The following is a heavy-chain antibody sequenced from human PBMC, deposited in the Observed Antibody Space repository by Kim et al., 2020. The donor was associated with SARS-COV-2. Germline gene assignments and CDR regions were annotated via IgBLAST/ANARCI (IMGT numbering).Heavy chain of an antibody. V-gene: IGHV3-74*01. CDR2: INGDGSST. Sequence: GGSLRLSCAASGFTFRSHWMHWVRQAPGKGLVWVSRINGDGSSTTYADSVKGRFTISRDNAKNTLYLQMNSLRAEDTAVYYCVRDRARGSRSNWFDPWGQGTLVIDSS. CDR3: VRDRARGSRSNWFDP. J-gene: IGHJ5*02. D-gene: IGHD3-10*01. CDR1: GFTFRSHW.